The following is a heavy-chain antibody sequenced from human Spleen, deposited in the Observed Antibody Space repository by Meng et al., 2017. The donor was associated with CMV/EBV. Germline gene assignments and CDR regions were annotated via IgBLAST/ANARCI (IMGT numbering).Heavy chain of an antibody. J-gene: IGHJ3*02. V-gene: IGHV1-18*01. CDR1: GYTFTSYG. CDR2: ISPYNGNT. Sequence: ASVKVSCKASGYTFTSYGISWVRQAPGQGLEWMGWISPYNGNTDYAQNLQGRVTITTDTSTTTAYMELKSLRSDDTAVYYCVRDWECIARSDFFDIWGQGTTVTVSS. D-gene: IGHD1-26*01. CDR3: VRDWECIARSDFFDI.